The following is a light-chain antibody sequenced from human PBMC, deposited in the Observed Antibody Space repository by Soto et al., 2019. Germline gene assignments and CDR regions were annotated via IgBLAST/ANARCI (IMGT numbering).Light chain of an antibody. CDR3: HHYNNWPPQCT. V-gene: IGKV3-15*01. J-gene: IGKJ4*01. CDR2: GAS. CDR1: QSVSSN. Sequence: EVVMTQSPATLSVSPGERATLSCRASQSVSSNLAWYQQKAGQAPRLLMYGASVSVTGVPPRFSGSGSGTLVSLIISSRQPADFAVCFGHHYNNWPPQCTFGGGTKVEIK.